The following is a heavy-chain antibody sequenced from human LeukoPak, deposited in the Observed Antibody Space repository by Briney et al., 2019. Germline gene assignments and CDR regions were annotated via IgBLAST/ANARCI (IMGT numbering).Heavy chain of an antibody. CDR1: GYTFTGYA. V-gene: IGHV1-18*01. CDR3: ARVDLYYDSSGYSRAANDY. J-gene: IGHJ4*02. Sequence: PGASVKVSCKASGYTFTGYAISWVRQAPGQGLEWMGWVSAYNGVTNYAQNFQDRVTMTTDTPTTTAYMELRSLTSDDTAVYFCARVDLYYDSSGYSRAANDYWGQGTLVIVSS. D-gene: IGHD3-22*01. CDR2: VSAYNGVT.